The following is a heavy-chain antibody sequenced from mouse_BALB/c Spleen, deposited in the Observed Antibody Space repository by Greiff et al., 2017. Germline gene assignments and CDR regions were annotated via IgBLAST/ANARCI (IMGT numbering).Heavy chain of an antibody. D-gene: IGHD1-2*01. CDR2: ISYSGST. CDR1: GYSITSDYA. J-gene: IGHJ1*01. V-gene: IGHV3-2*02. CDR3: ARRVLRLRYFDV. Sequence: EVKLMESGPGLVKPSQSLSLTCTVTGYSITSDYAWNWIRQFPGNKLEWMGYISYSGSTSYNPSLKSRISITRDTSKNQFFLQLNSVTTEDTATYYCARRVLRLRYFDVWGAGTTVTVSS.